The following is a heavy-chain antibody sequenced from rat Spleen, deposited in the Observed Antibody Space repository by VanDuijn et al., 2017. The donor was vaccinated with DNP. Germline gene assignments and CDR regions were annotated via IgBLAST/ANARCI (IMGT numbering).Heavy chain of an antibody. CDR3: TTFITSPG. J-gene: IGHJ2*01. CDR1: GFTFSDYY. Sequence: EVHLVESGGGLVQPGRSLKLSCAASGFTFSDYYMAWVRQAPTKGLEWVASINYNGGSTYYRDSVKGRFTISRDNAKSSLYLQMDSLRSEDTATYYCTTFITSPGWGQGVMVTVSS. D-gene: IGHD1-12*01. CDR2: INYNGGST. V-gene: IGHV5-20*01.